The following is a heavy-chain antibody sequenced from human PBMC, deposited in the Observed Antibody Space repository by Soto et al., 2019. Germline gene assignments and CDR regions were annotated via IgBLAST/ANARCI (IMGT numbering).Heavy chain of an antibody. CDR2: IYYSGST. CDR1: GGSVSDGGYY. Sequence: QVQLQESGPGLVKPSQTLSLTCTVSGGSVSDGGYYWSWIRQHPGKGLEWLWTIYYSGSTHYNPSLKSRLSISLDMSKNQFSLKLSSVTAADTATYYCARDVGAGADYYGSRPWGQGTLVTVSS. D-gene: IGHD3-10*01. V-gene: IGHV4-31*03. CDR3: ARDVGAGADYYGSRP. J-gene: IGHJ5*02.